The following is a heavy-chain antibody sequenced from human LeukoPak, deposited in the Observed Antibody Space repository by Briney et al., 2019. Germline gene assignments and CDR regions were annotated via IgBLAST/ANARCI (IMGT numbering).Heavy chain of an antibody. V-gene: IGHV1-69*13. J-gene: IGHJ4*02. CDR1: GGTFSSYA. CDR3: ARSGRGSSAGFDY. D-gene: IGHD3-10*01. Sequence: SVKVSCKASGGTFSSYAISWVRQAPGQGLEWMGGIIPIFGTANYAQKFQGRVTITADESTSTAYMELSSLRSEDTAVYYCARSGRGSSAGFDYWGQGTLVTVSS. CDR2: IIPIFGTA.